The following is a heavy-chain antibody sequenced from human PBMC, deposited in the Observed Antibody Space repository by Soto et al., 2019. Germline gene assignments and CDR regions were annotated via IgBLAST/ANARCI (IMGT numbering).Heavy chain of an antibody. CDR1: GFTFSSYW. D-gene: IGHD3-3*01. CDR3: ARDSAPYYDFWSGYYYYYYGMDV. Sequence: AGGSLRLSCAASGFTFSSYWMHWVRQAPGKGLVWVSRINSDGSSTSYADSVKGRFTISRDNAKNTLYLQMNSLRAEDTAAYYCARDSAPYYDFWSGYYYYYYGMDVWGQGTTVTVSS. CDR2: INSDGSST. J-gene: IGHJ6*02. V-gene: IGHV3-74*01.